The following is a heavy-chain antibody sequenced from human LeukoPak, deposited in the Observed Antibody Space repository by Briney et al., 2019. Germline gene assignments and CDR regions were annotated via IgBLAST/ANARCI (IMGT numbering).Heavy chain of an antibody. V-gene: IGHV3-7*01. J-gene: IGHJ4*02. Sequence: GGSLRLSCAASGFTFSTYGMSWVRQAPGKGLEWVANIKQDGSEKYYVDSVKGRFTISRDNAKNSLYLQMNSLRAEDTAMYYCARDSAGNDYWGQGTLVTVSS. D-gene: IGHD4-23*01. CDR1: GFTFSTYG. CDR2: IKQDGSEK. CDR3: ARDSAGNDY.